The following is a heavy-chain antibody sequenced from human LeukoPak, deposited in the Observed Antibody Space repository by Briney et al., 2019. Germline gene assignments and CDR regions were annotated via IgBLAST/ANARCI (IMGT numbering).Heavy chain of an antibody. Sequence: GGSLRLSCVASGFICSPYWMAWIRQSPGQGLEFVANINPDGSDINYVDSVKGRFIISRDNAKNSLYLQMISLRAEDTAVYYCVRGGSFDGSRYYPGYWGQGTLVTVSS. V-gene: IGHV3-7*01. CDR3: VRGGSFDGSRYYPGY. D-gene: IGHD3-22*01. CDR1: GFICSPYW. CDR2: INPDGSDI. J-gene: IGHJ4*02.